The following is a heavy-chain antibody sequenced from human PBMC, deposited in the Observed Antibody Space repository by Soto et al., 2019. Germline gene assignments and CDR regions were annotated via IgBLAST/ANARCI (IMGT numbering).Heavy chain of an antibody. D-gene: IGHD3-22*01. CDR1: GYTFTNHG. V-gene: IGHV1-18*01. CDR3: ARDPSNSSGYYQFFDF. Sequence: QVQLVQSGAEVKKPGASVKVSCKASGYTFTNHGISWVRQAPGQGLEWVGWVSAYNGDTKYAQNFQGRVTMTTDTPTTTAYMELRSLRSDDTAVYYCARDPSNSSGYYQFFDFWGQGTLVTVSS. J-gene: IGHJ4*02. CDR2: VSAYNGDT.